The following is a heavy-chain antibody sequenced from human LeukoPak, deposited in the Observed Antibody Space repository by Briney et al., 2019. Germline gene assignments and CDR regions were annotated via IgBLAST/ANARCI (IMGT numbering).Heavy chain of an antibody. Sequence: SVKVSCKASGGTFSSYAISWVRQAPGQGLEWMGGIIPIFGTANYAQKFQGRVTITTDESTSTAYMELSSLRSEDTAVYYCARGPKSNQLRFDFMDVWGKGTTVTVSS. CDR2: IIPIFGTA. D-gene: IGHD3-3*01. CDR1: GGTFSSYA. J-gene: IGHJ6*03. CDR3: ARGPKSNQLRFDFMDV. V-gene: IGHV1-69*05.